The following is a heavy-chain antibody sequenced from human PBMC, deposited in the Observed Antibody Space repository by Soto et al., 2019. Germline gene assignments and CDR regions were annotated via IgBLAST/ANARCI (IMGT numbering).Heavy chain of an antibody. CDR3: ASAASSGWYKGFGAYYFDY. V-gene: IGHV1-69*06. J-gene: IGHJ4*02. D-gene: IGHD6-19*01. CDR1: GGTFSSYA. Sequence: SVKVSCKASGGTFSSYAISWVRQAPGQGLEWMGGIIPIFGTANYAQKFQGRVTITADKSTSTAYMELSSLRSEDTAVYYCASAASSGWYKGFGAYYFDYWGQGTLVTVSA. CDR2: IIPIFGTA.